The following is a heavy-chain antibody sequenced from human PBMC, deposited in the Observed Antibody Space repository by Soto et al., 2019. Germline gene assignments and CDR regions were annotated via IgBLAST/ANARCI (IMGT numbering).Heavy chain of an antibody. D-gene: IGHD1-26*01. V-gene: IGHV3-7*05. J-gene: IGHJ6*02. CDR1: GFTFSSYW. Sequence: PGGSLRLSCAASGFTFSSYWMSWVRQAPGKGLEWVANIKQDGSEKYYVDSVKGRFTISRDNAKNSLYLQMNSLRAEDTAVYYCARDHKWELPEEPNYYYYGMDVWGQGTTVTVSS. CDR3: ARDHKWELPEEPNYYYYGMDV. CDR2: IKQDGSEK.